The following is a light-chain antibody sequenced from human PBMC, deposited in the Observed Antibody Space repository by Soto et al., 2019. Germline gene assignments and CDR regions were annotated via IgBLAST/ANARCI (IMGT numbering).Light chain of an antibody. CDR3: QQYGNLVWT. Sequence: IVLTQSPGTLSLSPGERATLSCRASQSVSTSKLAWYQQRPGQAPRLLMYDASRRATGIPDRFSGSGSGTDFTLTISRLEPEDFAVYYCQQYGNLVWTFGQGTKVEGK. J-gene: IGKJ1*01. V-gene: IGKV3-20*01. CDR1: QSVSTSK. CDR2: DAS.